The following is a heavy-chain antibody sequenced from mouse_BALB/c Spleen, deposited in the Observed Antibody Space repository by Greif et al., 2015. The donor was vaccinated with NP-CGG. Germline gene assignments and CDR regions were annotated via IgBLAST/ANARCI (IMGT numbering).Heavy chain of an antibody. Sequence: EVKLMDSGGGLVKPGGSLKLSCAASGFTFSDYYMYWVRQTPEKRLEWVATISDGGSYTYYPDSVKGRFTISRDNAKNNLYLQMSSLKSEDTAMYYCARDGLHYWGQGTTLTVSS. J-gene: IGHJ2*01. CDR3: ARDGLHY. CDR1: GFTFSDYY. V-gene: IGHV5-4*02. D-gene: IGHD3-1*01. CDR2: ISDGGSYT.